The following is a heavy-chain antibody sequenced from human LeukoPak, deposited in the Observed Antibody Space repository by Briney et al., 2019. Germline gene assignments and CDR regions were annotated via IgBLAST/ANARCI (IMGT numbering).Heavy chain of an antibody. CDR3: ARGREPRKPFDP. V-gene: IGHV1-2*06. J-gene: IGHJ5*02. CDR2: INPNSGGT. D-gene: IGHD1-26*01. CDR1: GYTFTGYY. Sequence: EASVKVSCKASGYTFTGYYMHWVRQAPGQGLEWMGRINPNSGGTNYAQKFQGRVTMTRDTSISTAYMELSRLRSDDTAVYYCARGREPRKPFDPWGQGTLVTVSS.